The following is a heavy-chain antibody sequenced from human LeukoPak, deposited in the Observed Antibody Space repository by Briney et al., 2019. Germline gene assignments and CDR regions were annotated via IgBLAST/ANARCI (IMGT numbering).Heavy chain of an antibody. J-gene: IGHJ4*02. V-gene: IGHV3-23*01. Sequence: PGGSLRLSCVGSGFTFRSHAMSWVRQAPEKGLESVSGIYENGGTTYYADSVKGRFSISRDNSKNTLYLQMNSLRAEDTAVYYCAKEGGGSGWYFSDYWGQGTLVTVSS. CDR3: AKEGGGSGWYFSDY. CDR2: IYENGGTT. CDR1: GFTFRSHA. D-gene: IGHD6-19*01.